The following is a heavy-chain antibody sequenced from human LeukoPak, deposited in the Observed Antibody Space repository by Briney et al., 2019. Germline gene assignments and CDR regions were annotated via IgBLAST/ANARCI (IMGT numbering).Heavy chain of an antibody. CDR1: GGSISSGDYY. Sequence: SQTLSLTCTVSGGSISSGDYYWSWIRQPPGKGLAWIGYIYYSGSTYYNPSLKSRVTISVDTSKNQFSLKLSSVTAADTAVYYCATSLSSHHPPNWYFDLWGRGTLVTVSS. CDR3: ATSLSSHHPPNWYFDL. D-gene: IGHD2-15*01. J-gene: IGHJ2*01. V-gene: IGHV4-30-4*01. CDR2: IYYSGST.